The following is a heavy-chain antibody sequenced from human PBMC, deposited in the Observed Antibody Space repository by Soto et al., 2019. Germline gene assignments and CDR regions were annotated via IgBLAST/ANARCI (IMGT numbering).Heavy chain of an antibody. CDR1: GYTFTSYG. J-gene: IGHJ4*02. V-gene: IGHV1-18*01. CDR3: ARDAAIGMNDY. Sequence: ASVKLSCKASGYTFTSYGISWVRQAPGQGLEWMGWISAYNGNTKYAQKLQGRVTMTTDTSTSTAYMELRSLRSDDTAVYYCARDAAIGMNDYWGQGTLVTVSS. CDR2: ISAYNGNT. D-gene: IGHD1-20*01.